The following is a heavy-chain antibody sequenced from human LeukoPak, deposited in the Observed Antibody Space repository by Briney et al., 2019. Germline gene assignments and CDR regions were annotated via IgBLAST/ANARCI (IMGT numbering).Heavy chain of an antibody. CDR3: ATAGSSWSLDC. Sequence: ASVKVSCKASGYSFTNYGISWVRQAPGQGLEWVGWVNGYNGNTNYAQKVQDRVTMTTDTSTSTAYMELRSLRSDDTAVYYCATAGSSWSLDCWGQGTLVTVSS. CDR1: GYSFTNYG. J-gene: IGHJ4*02. D-gene: IGHD6-13*01. CDR2: VNGYNGNT. V-gene: IGHV1-18*01.